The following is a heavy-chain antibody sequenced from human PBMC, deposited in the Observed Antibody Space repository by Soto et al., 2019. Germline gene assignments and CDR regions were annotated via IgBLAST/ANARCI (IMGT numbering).Heavy chain of an antibody. D-gene: IGHD6-19*01. J-gene: IGHJ4*02. CDR1: GYSFTSYW. CDR3: ARGAGAGKVAQVNGPHDY. Sequence: GESLKISCKGSGYSFTSYWIGWVRQMPGKGLEWMGIIYPGDSDTRYSPSFQGQVTISADKSISTAYLQWSSLKASDTAMYYCARGAGAGKVAQVNGPHDYRGQGTLVTGSS. CDR2: IYPGDSDT. V-gene: IGHV5-51*01.